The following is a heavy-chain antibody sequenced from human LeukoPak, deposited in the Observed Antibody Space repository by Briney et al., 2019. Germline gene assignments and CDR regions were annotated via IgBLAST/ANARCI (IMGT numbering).Heavy chain of an antibody. CDR2: ISSSGSTI. V-gene: IGHV3-11*01. J-gene: IGHJ6*03. CDR1: GFTFSDYY. Sequence: GGSLRLSCAASGFTFSDYYMSWIRQAPGKGLEWVSYISSSGSTIYYADSVKGRFTISRDNAKNSLYLQMNGLRAEDTAVYYRARDYYDSSGYYNEGYMDVWGKGTTVTVSS. CDR3: ARDYYDSSGYYNEGYMDV. D-gene: IGHD3-22*01.